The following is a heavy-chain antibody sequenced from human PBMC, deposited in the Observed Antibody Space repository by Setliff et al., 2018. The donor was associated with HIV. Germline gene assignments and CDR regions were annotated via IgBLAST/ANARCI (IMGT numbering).Heavy chain of an antibody. CDR2: IYYSGTT. CDR3: ARDHNSGTLHAFDL. J-gene: IGHJ3*01. D-gene: IGHD1-26*01. V-gene: IGHV4-4*02. Sequence: PSETLSLTCAVSGDSINTPHCWSWVRQSLEKGLEWIGHIYYSGTTYYNPSLKSRVTISVDTSKNQFSLKLISVTAADTAVYYCARDHNSGTLHAFDLWGQGTKVTVSS. CDR1: GDSINTPHC.